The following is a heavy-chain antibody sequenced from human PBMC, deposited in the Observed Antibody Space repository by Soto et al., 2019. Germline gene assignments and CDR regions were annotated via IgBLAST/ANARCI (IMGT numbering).Heavy chain of an antibody. V-gene: IGHV3-30-3*01. D-gene: IGHD3-3*01. CDR2: ISYDGSNK. CDR3: ARDEIRFSWAYGMDV. Sequence: QVQLVESGGGVVQPGRSLRLSCAASGFTFSSYAMHWVCQAPGKGLEWVAVISYDGSNKYYADSVKGRFTISRDNFKNSLYLQMNSLRAEDTAVYYCARDEIRFSWAYGMDVWGQGTTVTVSS. CDR1: GFTFSSYA. J-gene: IGHJ6*02.